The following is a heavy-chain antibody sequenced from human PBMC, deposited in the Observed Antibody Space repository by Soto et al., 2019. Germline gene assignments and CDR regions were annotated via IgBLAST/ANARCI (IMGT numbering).Heavy chain of an antibody. Sequence: EVQLVESGGGLVKPGGSLRLSCAASGFTFSSYSMNWVRQAPGKRLEWVSSISSSSSYIYYADSVKGRFTISRDNAKNSLYLQMNSLRAEDTAVYYCARRIQLWNYFDYWGQGTLVTVSS. D-gene: IGHD5-18*01. V-gene: IGHV3-21*01. CDR3: ARRIQLWNYFDY. CDR2: ISSSSSYI. CDR1: GFTFSSYS. J-gene: IGHJ4*02.